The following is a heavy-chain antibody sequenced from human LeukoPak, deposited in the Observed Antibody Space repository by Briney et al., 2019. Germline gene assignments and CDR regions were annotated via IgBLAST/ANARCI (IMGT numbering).Heavy chain of an antibody. CDR3: ATDGAGFDT. V-gene: IGHV3-11*01. J-gene: IGHJ5*02. Sequence: GGSLRLSCAASGFTFNDYYMSWIRQAPGKGLEWLSYINIGGTNTHYADSVKGRFTISRDNAKKSLYLEMNNLRSEDTAVYYCATDGAGFDTWGQGVLVAVSS. CDR2: INIGGTNT. CDR1: GFTFNDYY.